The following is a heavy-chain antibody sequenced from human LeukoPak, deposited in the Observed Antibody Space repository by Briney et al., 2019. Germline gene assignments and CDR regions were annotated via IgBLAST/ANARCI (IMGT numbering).Heavy chain of an antibody. Sequence: GGSLRLSCAASGFTVSSNYMSWVRPAPGKGLEWVSVIYSGGSTYYADSVKGRFTISRDNSKNTLYLQMNSLRAEDTAVYYCAKGSGVLYYYGSGSNHYFDYWGQGTLVTVSS. CDR1: GFTVSSNY. D-gene: IGHD3-10*01. CDR2: IYSGGST. V-gene: IGHV3-53*05. J-gene: IGHJ4*02. CDR3: AKGSGVLYYYGSGSNHYFDY.